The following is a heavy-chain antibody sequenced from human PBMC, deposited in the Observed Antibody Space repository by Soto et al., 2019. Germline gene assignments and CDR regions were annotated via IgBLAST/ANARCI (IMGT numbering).Heavy chain of an antibody. J-gene: IGHJ6*02. CDR2: INAGNGNT. CDR3: ARNPQGYYYYYGMDV. Sequence: RASVKVSCKASGYTFTSYAMHWVRQAPGQRLEWMGWINAGNGNTKYSQKFQGRVTITRDTSASTAYMELSSLRSEDTAVYYCARNPQGYYYYYGMDVWGQGTTVTVSS. V-gene: IGHV1-3*01. CDR1: GYTFTSYA.